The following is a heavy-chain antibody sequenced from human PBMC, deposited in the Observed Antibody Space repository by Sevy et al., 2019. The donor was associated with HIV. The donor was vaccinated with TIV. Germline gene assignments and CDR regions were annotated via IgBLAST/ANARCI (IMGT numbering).Heavy chain of an antibody. Sequence: GGSLRLSCAASGFTFSNAWMSWVRQAPGKGLEWVGRIKSKTDGGTTDYAAPVKGRFTISRDDSKNTLYLQMNSLKTEDTAVYYCITDPGGYYDSSGYYYTIYFQHWGQGTLVTVSS. CDR3: ITDPGGYYDSSGYYYTIYFQH. CDR2: IKSKTDGGTT. CDR1: GFTFSNAW. J-gene: IGHJ1*01. V-gene: IGHV3-15*01. D-gene: IGHD3-22*01.